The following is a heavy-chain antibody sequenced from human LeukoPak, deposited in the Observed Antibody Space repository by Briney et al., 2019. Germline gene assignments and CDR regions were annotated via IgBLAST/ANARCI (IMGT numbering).Heavy chain of an antibody. J-gene: IGHJ4*02. CDR2: IYYRGST. CDR1: GGSVSSVSSY. V-gene: IGHV4-61*01. D-gene: IGHD3-16*01. CDR3: AREGGPYRPLDY. Sequence: SETLSLTCTVSGGSVSSVSSYWSWIRQPPGKGLEWIGYIYYRGSTNYNPSLKSRVTISVDTSKNQFSLKLSSVTAADTAVYYCAREGGPYRPLDYSGQGTLVTVS.